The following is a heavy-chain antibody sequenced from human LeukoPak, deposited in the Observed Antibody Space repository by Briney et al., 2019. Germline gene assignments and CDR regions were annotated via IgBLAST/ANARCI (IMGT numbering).Heavy chain of an antibody. D-gene: IGHD3-16*02. J-gene: IGHJ4*02. Sequence: PSETLSLTCAVYGGSFSGYYWSWIRQPPGKGLEWIGEINHSGSTNYNPSLKSRVTISVDTSKNQFSLKLSSVTAADTAVYYCARSEGDDYVWGSYRYSGFDYWGQGTLVTVSS. CDR3: ARSEGDDYVWGSYRYSGFDY. V-gene: IGHV4-34*01. CDR1: GGSFSGYY. CDR2: INHSGST.